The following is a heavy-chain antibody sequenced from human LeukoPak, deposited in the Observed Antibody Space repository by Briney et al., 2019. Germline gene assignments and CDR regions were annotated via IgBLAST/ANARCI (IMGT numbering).Heavy chain of an antibody. CDR1: GFTFSSYE. J-gene: IGHJ4*02. V-gene: IGHV3-48*03. Sequence: PGGSLRLSCAASGFTFSSYEVNWVRQAPGKGLDCVSYISSSGSTVYYADSVKGRFTISRDNSKNSLYLQMNSLRAEDTAVYYCVRVGNSGFQFHDYWGPGTLVTVSS. CDR2: ISSSGSTV. D-gene: IGHD6-19*01. CDR3: VRVGNSGFQFHDY.